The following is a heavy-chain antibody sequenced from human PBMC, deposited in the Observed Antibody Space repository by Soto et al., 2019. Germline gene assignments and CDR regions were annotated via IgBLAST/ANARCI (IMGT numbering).Heavy chain of an antibody. Sequence: EVQLVESGGGLVQPGGSLRLSCAASGFTFRIYSMNWIRQAPGKGLEWVSYMTSDMKTIHYADSVKGRFTISRDNARNSVYLQMTSLRDEDTAVYYCARSVEGHFDCWGQGTLVTVSS. CDR1: GFTFRIYS. CDR2: MTSDMKTI. V-gene: IGHV3-48*02. J-gene: IGHJ4*02. CDR3: ARSVEGHFDC. D-gene: IGHD6-19*01.